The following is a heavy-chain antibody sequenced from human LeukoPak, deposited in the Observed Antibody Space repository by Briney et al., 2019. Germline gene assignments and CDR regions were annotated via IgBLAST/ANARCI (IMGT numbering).Heavy chain of an antibody. CDR3: ARSEPFGAWFGELATNAFDI. J-gene: IGHJ3*02. CDR1: GYTFTSYD. Sequence: ASVKVSCKASGYTFTSYDINWVRQATGQGLEWMGWINPNSGGTNYAQKFQGRVTMTRDTSISTAYMELSRLRSDDTAVYYCARSEPFGAWFGELATNAFDIWGQGTMVTVSS. CDR2: INPNSGGT. V-gene: IGHV1-2*02. D-gene: IGHD3-10*01.